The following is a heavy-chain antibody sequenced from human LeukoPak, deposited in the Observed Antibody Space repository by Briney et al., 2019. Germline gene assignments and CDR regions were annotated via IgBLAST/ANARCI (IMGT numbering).Heavy chain of an antibody. CDR3: ARAYCGGDCSGGLFDY. J-gene: IGHJ4*02. CDR2: IYPGDSDT. Sequence: GESLKISCKGSGYSFTSYWIGWVHQMPGKGLEWMGIIYPGDSDTRYSPSFQGQVTISADKSISTAYLQWSSLKASDTAMYYCARAYCGGDCSGGLFDYWGQGTLVTVSS. V-gene: IGHV5-51*07. CDR1: GYSFTSYW. D-gene: IGHD2-21*02.